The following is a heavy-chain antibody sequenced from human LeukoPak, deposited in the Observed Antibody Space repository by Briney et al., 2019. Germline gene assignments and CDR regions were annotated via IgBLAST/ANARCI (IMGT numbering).Heavy chain of an antibody. J-gene: IGHJ4*02. D-gene: IGHD5-18*01. V-gene: IGHV4-59*01. CDR1: GGSISSYY. CDR2: IYYSGST. CDR3: ARVDTAMVTGLDY. Sequence: PSVTLALTCTVSGGSISSYYWSWIRQPPGKGLEWIGYIYYSGSTNYNPSLTSRVTISVDTSKNHFSLKLSSVTAADTAVYYCARVDTAMVTGLDYWGQGTLVTVSS.